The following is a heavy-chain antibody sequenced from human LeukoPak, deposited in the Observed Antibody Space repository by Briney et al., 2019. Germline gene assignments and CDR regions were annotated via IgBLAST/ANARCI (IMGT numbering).Heavy chain of an antibody. V-gene: IGHV3-20*04. J-gene: IGHJ4*02. D-gene: IGHD6-19*01. Sequence: GSLRLSCTASGFTFDDYGMSWVRQAPGKGLEWVSGINWNGGSTGYADSVKGRFSISRDNAKNSLYLQMNSLRAEDTALYYCARGTGIAVAASGYWGQGTLVTVSS. CDR3: ARGTGIAVAASGY. CDR2: INWNGGST. CDR1: GFTFDDYG.